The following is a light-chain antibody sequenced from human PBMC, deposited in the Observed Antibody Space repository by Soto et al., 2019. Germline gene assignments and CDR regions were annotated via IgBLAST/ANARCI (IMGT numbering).Light chain of an antibody. CDR2: DAS. Sequence: DIQMTQSPSSLSASVGDTVTITCQASQDITNHLNWYQHKPGKAPNLLIYDASHLETVVPSRVTGSGSGTYFTLTISSLQSEDIATYYCQKYDGVPQFGPGTRVDF. V-gene: IGKV1-33*01. J-gene: IGKJ3*01. CDR1: QDITNH. CDR3: QKYDGVPQ.